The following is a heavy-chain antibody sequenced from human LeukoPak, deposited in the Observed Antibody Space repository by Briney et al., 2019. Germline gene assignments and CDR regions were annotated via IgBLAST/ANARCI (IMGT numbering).Heavy chain of an antibody. CDR2: IDYSGST. J-gene: IGHJ6*03. Sequence: SETLSLTCTVSGVSISSSSYYWGWIRQPPGKGLEWIGSIDYSGSTYYNPSLKSRDSISVDMSNNQFSLKLSSVTAADTAVYYCARTTEGYAGGPGYSYYYYMDVWGKGTTVTISS. D-gene: IGHD5-12*01. V-gene: IGHV4-39*07. CDR3: ARTTEGYAGGPGYSYYYYMDV. CDR1: GVSISSSSYY.